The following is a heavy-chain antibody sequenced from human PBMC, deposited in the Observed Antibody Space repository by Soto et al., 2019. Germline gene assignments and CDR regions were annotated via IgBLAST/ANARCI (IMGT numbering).Heavy chain of an antibody. D-gene: IGHD6-19*01. CDR2: IFWNDDK. CDR1: GFSLSTSGVA. CDR3: AYSFTSYSSGSLGRAFDV. Sequence: GSGPTLVNPTQTLTLTCTFSGFSLSTSGVAVGWIRQPPGKALEWLALIFWNDDKRYSPSLKSRLTITKDTSKNQVVLTMTNMDPVDTATYYCAYSFTSYSSGSLGRAFDVWGQGTLVTVSS. V-gene: IGHV2-5*01. J-gene: IGHJ3*01.